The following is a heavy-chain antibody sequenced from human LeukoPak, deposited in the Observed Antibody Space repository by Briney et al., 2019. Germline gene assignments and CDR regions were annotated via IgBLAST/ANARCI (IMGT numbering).Heavy chain of an antibody. J-gene: IGHJ4*02. Sequence: GGSLRLSCAASGFTVSSNYMSWVRQAPGKGLEWVSVIYSGGSTYYADSVKGRFTISRDNSKNTLYLQMNSLRAEDTAVYYCAKGGPITMIVVVSPFDYWGQGTLVTVSS. CDR1: GFTVSSNY. CDR3: AKGGPITMIVVVSPFDY. CDR2: IYSGGST. V-gene: IGHV3-53*05. D-gene: IGHD3-22*01.